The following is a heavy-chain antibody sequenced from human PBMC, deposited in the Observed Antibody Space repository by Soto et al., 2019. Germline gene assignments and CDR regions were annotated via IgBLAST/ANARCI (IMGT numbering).Heavy chain of an antibody. D-gene: IGHD2-15*01. CDR1: GFTFSSYA. J-gene: IGHJ6*02. Sequence: GGSLRLSCAASGFTFSSYAMSWVRQAPGKGLEWVSTISGSGGSTYYADSAKGRFTISRDNSKNTLYLQMNSLRAEDTAVYYCAKDKSTVVPPRAYYYYYGMDVWGQGTTVTVSS. CDR3: AKDKSTVVPPRAYYYYYGMDV. V-gene: IGHV3-23*01. CDR2: ISGSGGST.